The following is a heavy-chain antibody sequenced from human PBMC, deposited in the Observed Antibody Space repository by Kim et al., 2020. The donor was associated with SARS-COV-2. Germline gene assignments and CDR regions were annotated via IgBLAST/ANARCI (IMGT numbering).Heavy chain of an antibody. V-gene: IGHV3-33*01. D-gene: IGHD6-13*01. Sequence: GGSLRLSCAASGFTFSSYGMHWVRQAPGKGLEWVAVIWYDGSNKYYADSVKGRFTISRDNSKNTLYLQMNSLRAEDTAVYYCARASSSWYLLFDYWGQGTLVTVSS. CDR2: IWYDGSNK. CDR3: ARASSSWYLLFDY. J-gene: IGHJ4*02. CDR1: GFTFSSYG.